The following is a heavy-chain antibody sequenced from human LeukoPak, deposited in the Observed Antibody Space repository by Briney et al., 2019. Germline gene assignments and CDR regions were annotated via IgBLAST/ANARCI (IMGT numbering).Heavy chain of an antibody. Sequence: GGSLRLSCAASGFTVSSNYMSWVRQAPGKGLEWVSVIYSGSSSTYYTDSVKGRFTISRHNSKNTLYLQMNSLRAEDTAFYYCARVGSGWYDFDYWGQGTLVTVSS. J-gene: IGHJ4*02. CDR3: ARVGSGWYDFDY. CDR1: GFTVSSNY. CDR2: IYSGSSST. V-gene: IGHV3-53*04. D-gene: IGHD6-19*01.